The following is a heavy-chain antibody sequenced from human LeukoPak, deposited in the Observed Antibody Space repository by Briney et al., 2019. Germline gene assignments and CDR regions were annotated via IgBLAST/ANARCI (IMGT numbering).Heavy chain of an antibody. D-gene: IGHD1-26*01. Sequence: SETLSLTCTVSGGSISSSSYYGGWIRQPPGKGLEWIGSIYYSGSTYYNPSLKSRVTISVDTSKNQFSLKLSSVTAADTAVYYCAAFGELPDFDYWGQGTLVTVSS. CDR3: AAFGELPDFDY. V-gene: IGHV4-39*01. J-gene: IGHJ4*02. CDR1: GGSISSSSYY. CDR2: IYYSGST.